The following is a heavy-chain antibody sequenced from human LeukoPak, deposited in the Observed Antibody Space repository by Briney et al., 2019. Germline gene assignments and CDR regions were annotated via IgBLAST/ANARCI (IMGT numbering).Heavy chain of an antibody. CDR3: ARLGYCSGGSFYAPAPYHYYYYMDV. D-gene: IGHD2-15*01. Sequence: PSETLSLTCTVSGGSISSYYWSWFLQPPRRGRGWSGGSYYSGGTNYNPSLNSRVTISVDTSKNQFSLKLSSVTAADTAVYYCARLGYCSGGSFYAPAPYHYYYYMDVWGKGTTVTVSS. J-gene: IGHJ6*03. V-gene: IGHV4-59*01. CDR2: SYYSGGT. CDR1: GGSISSYY.